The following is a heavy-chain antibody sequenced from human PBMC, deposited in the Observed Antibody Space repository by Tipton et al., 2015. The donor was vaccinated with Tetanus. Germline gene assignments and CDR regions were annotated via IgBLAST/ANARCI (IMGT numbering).Heavy chain of an antibody. CDR1: GGSISSGTFY. D-gene: IGHD2-21*02. CDR2: IYYNGNT. V-gene: IGHV4-39*01. J-gene: IGHJ5*02. Sequence: GLVKPSETLSLTCTVFGGSISSGTFYWDWIRQPPGKGLEWIGNIYYNGNTLQNPSLKSRVTMSLDKSKNQFSLKLRSVTAADTAVYYCARTADNWFDPWGQGILVTVSS. CDR3: ARTADNWFDP.